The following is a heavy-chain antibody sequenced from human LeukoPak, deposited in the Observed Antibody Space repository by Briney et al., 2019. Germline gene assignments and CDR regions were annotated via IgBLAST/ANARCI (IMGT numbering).Heavy chain of an antibody. Sequence: GGSLRLSCAASGFTFSNYWMSWVRQAPGKGLEWVANIKQDGSEKYYIDAVKGRFTISRDNAKNSLYLQMNSLRVEEAAVYYCASMKGSGTYSSFDFWGQGTLVTVSS. V-gene: IGHV3-7*01. CDR2: IKQDGSEK. D-gene: IGHD3-10*01. CDR3: ASMKGSGTYSSFDF. J-gene: IGHJ4*02. CDR1: GFTFSNYW.